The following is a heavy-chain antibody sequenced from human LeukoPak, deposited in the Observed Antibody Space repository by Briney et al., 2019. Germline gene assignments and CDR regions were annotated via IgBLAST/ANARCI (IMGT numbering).Heavy chain of an antibody. CDR2: IYYSGST. V-gene: IGHV4-59*01. J-gene: IGHJ5*02. Sequence: PSETLSLTCTVSGGSISSYYWSWIRQPPGKGLEWIGYIYYSGSTNYNPSLKSRVTISVDTSKNQFSLKLSSVTAADTAVYYCARYIAVAGTVWFDPWGQGTLVTVSS. D-gene: IGHD6-19*01. CDR1: GGSISSYY. CDR3: ARYIAVAGTVWFDP.